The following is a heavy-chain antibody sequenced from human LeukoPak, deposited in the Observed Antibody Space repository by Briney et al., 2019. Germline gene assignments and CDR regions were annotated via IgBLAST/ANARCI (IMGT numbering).Heavy chain of an antibody. V-gene: IGHV1-69*04. CDR2: IIPILGIA. CDR3: ARDPYSSSSGPLVYGMDV. J-gene: IGHJ6*02. D-gene: IGHD6-6*01. Sequence: SVKVSCKASGGTFSSYAISWVRQAPGQGLEWMGRIIPILGIANYAQKFQGRVAITADKSTSTAYMELSSLRSEDTAVYYCARDPYSSSSGPLVYGMDVWGQGTTVTVSS. CDR1: GGTFSSYA.